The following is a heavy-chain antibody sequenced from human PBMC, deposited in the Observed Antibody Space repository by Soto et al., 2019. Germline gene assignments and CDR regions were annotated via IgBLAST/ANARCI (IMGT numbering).Heavy chain of an antibody. CDR3: TRTASPPRFDKTFDY. V-gene: IGHV3-49*03. CDR2: IRSKAYGGTT. J-gene: IGHJ4*02. CDR1: GFTFGDYA. Sequence: PGGSLRLSCTASGFTFGDYAMSWFRKAPGKGLEWVGFIRSKAYGGTTEYAASVKGRFTISRDDSKSIAYLQMNSLKTEDTAVYYCTRTASPPRFDKTFDYWGQGTLVTVSS.